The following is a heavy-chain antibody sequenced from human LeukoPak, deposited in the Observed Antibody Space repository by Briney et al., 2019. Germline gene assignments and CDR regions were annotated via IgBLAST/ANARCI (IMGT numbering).Heavy chain of an antibody. Sequence: GSLRLSCADSGFTFSNYNMNWVRQPPGKGLEWIGSIYYSGSTYYNPSLKSRVTISVDTSKNQFSLKLSSVTAADTAVYYCARSIAHYGSGFDYWGQGTLVTVSS. CDR1: GFTFSNYN. V-gene: IGHV4-38-2*01. CDR3: ARSIAHYGSGFDY. D-gene: IGHD3-10*01. J-gene: IGHJ4*02. CDR2: IYYSGST.